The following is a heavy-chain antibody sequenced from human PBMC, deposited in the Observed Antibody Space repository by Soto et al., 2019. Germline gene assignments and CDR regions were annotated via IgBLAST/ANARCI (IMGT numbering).Heavy chain of an antibody. D-gene: IGHD3-3*01. CDR2: IVVGSGNT. J-gene: IGHJ4*02. CDR3: AGDKGFWSGRYSFDY. Sequence: SVKVSSKAPGFTFGSTSVQWPQQASGQRLEWIGWIVVGSGNTNYAQKFQERVTITRDMSTSTAYMELTSLRSEDTAVYYFAGDKGFWSGRYSFDYWGQGALVTVSS. V-gene: IGHV1-58*01. CDR1: GFTFGSTS.